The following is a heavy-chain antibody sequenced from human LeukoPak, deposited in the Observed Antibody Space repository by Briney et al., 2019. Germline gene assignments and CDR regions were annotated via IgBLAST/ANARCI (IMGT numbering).Heavy chain of an antibody. J-gene: IGHJ4*02. CDR3: AKGARGGCSGGSCNPFDY. Sequence: GGSLRLSCAASGFTFSSYWMHWVRQAPGKGLVWVSRINSDGSSTSYADSVKGRFTISRDNSKNTLYLQMNSLRAEDTAVYYCAKGARGGCSGGSCNPFDYWGQGTLVTVSS. CDR1: GFTFSSYW. CDR2: INSDGSST. D-gene: IGHD2-15*01. V-gene: IGHV3-74*01.